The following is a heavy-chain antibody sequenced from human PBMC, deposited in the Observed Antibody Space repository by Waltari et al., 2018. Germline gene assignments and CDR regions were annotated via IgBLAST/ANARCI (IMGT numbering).Heavy chain of an antibody. J-gene: IGHJ4*02. CDR2: ISGGGGST. CDR1: GFSFSGYT. V-gene: IGHV3-23*01. CDR3: ARGLEAVAGFFDY. Sequence: EVQLLESGGGLVQPGGSLRLSCAASGFSFSGYTMTWVRQAPGEGLDWVSVISGGGGSTYYADSVKGRFTTSRDNAKNSLYLQMNSLRAEDTAVYYCARGLEAVAGFFDYWGQGTLVTVSS. D-gene: IGHD6-19*01.